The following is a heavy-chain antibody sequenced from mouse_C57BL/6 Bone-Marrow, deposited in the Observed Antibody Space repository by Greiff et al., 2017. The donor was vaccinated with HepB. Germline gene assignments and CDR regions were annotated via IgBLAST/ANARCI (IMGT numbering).Heavy chain of an antibody. CDR3: AKNRDDYDPYYYAMDY. CDR1: GFSLTSYG. V-gene: IGHV2-4*01. D-gene: IGHD2-4*01. Sequence: VKLQQSGPGLVQPSQSLSITCTVSGFSLTSYGVHWVRQPPGKGLEWLGVIWSGGSTDYNAAFISRLSISKDNSKSQVFFKMNSLQADDTAIYYCAKNRDDYDPYYYAMDYWGQGTSVTVSS. J-gene: IGHJ4*01. CDR2: IWSGGST.